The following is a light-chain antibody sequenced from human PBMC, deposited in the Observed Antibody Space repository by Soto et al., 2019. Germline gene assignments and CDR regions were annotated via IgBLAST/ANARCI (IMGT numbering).Light chain of an antibody. CDR3: QSWGTGNRV. CDR1: RGYTNYA. V-gene: IGLV4-69*01. J-gene: IGLJ3*02. Sequence: QPVLTQSPSASASLGASDNLTCLMSRGYTNYAIAWHQQQPGRGPRFLMKVNSDGSHSKGDGIPDRFSGSSSGAERHLTISGLQSEDEAVYFCQSWGTGNRVFGGGTKLTVL. CDR2: VNSDGSH.